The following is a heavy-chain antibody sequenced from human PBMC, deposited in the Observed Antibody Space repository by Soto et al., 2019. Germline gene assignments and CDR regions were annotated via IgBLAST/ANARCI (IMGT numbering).Heavy chain of an antibody. D-gene: IGHD2-15*01. J-gene: IGHJ6*03. V-gene: IGHV3-74*01. CDR2: INSDGSVS. CDR3: ARGDCVGGTCYSLAGSFYYSVDV. CDR1: GFTFSNYW. Sequence: EVQLVESGGGLVQPGGSLRLSCAASGFTFSNYWMYWVRQAPGKGLVWVSRINSDGSVSSYAESVKGRLTISRDHVKNTLYLQMDSLRAEDIAVYYCARGDCVGGTCYSLAGSFYYSVDVWGKGTTVTVFS.